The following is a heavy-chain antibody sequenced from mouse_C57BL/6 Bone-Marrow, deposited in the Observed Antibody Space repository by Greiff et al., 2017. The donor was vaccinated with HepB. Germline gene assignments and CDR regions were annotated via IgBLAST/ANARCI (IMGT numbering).Heavy chain of an antibody. J-gene: IGHJ3*01. CDR3: ARWGEYDRTWFAY. D-gene: IGHD2-14*01. CDR1: GYTFTDYY. Sequence: QVQLQQSGAELVRPGASVKLSCKASGYTFTDYYINWVKQRPGQGLEWIARIYPGSGNTYYNEKFKGKATLTAEKSSSTAYMQLSSLTSEDSAVYFCARWGEYDRTWFAYWGQGTLVTVAA. V-gene: IGHV1-76*01. CDR2: IYPGSGNT.